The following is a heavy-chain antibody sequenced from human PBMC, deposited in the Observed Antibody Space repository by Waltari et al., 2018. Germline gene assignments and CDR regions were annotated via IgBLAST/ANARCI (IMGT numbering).Heavy chain of an antibody. D-gene: IGHD5-12*01. CDR2: IYYSGST. J-gene: IGHJ5*02. Sequence: QLQLQESGPGLVKPSETLSLTCTVSGGSISSSSYYWGWIRQPPGKGLEWIGSIYYSGSTYYNPSLKSRVTISVDTSKNQFSLKLSSVTAADTAVYYCARWYSGYVGANWFDPWGQGTLVTVSS. CDR3: ARWYSGYVGANWFDP. V-gene: IGHV4-39*01. CDR1: GGSISSSSYY.